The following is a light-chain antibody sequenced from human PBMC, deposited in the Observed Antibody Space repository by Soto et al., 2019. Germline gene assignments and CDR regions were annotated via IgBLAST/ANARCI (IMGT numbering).Light chain of an antibody. CDR3: QQYNSYPWT. V-gene: IGKV1-5*01. CDR1: QSISSW. J-gene: IGKJ1*01. Sequence: DIQMTQSPSALSASVWDRVTITCRASQSISSWLAWYQQKPGKAPKLLIYDASSLESGVPSRFSGSGSGTEFTLTISSLQPDDFATYYCQQYNSYPWTFGQGTKVDIK. CDR2: DAS.